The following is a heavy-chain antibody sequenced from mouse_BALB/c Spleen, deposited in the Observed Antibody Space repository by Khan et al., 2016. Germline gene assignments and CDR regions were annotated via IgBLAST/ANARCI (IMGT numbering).Heavy chain of an antibody. Sequence: EVELVESGGGLVKPGGFLKLSCAASGFTFSDYYMYWVRQTPEKRLEWVATISDGGAYTYYPDSVKGRFTISRDNAKNNLYLQMSSLKSEDTAMYYCARTYGNYGYFDVWGAGTTVTVSS. CDR3: ARTYGNYGYFDV. CDR2: ISDGGAYT. J-gene: IGHJ1*01. D-gene: IGHD1-1*02. V-gene: IGHV5-4*02. CDR1: GFTFSDYY.